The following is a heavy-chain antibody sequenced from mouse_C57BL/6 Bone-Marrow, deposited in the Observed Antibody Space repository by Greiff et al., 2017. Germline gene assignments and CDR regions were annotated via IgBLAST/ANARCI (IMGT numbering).Heavy chain of an antibody. CDR1: GFTFSDYG. CDR2: ISSGSSTI. V-gene: IGHV5-17*01. J-gene: IGHJ4*01. CDR3: ARDYYSSSYAMDY. D-gene: IGHD1-1*01. Sequence: EVKLMESGGGLVKPGGSLKLSCAASGFTFSDYGMHWVRQAPEKGLEWVAYISSGSSTIYYADTVKGRFTISRDNAKNTLFLHMTRLRSEDTAKYYCARDYYSSSYAMDYWGQGTSVTVSS.